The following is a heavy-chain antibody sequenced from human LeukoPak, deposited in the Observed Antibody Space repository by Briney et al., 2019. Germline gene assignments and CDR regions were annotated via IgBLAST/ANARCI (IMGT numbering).Heavy chain of an antibody. D-gene: IGHD6-19*01. CDR1: GGSISSGGYS. J-gene: IGHJ4*02. V-gene: IGHV4-31*03. CDR2: IYYSGST. CDR3: VGAVAGTAIDY. Sequence: SETLSLTCTVSGGSISSGGYSWSWIRQHPGKGLEWIGYIYYSGSTYYNPSLKSRVTISVDTSKNQFSLKLSSVTAADTAVYYCVGAVAGTAIDYWGQGTLVTVSS.